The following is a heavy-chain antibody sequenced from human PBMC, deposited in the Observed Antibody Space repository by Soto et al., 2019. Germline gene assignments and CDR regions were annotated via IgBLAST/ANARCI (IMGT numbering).Heavy chain of an antibody. Sequence: QVQLVQSGAEVKKPGASVKVSCKASGYTFTSYGISWVRQAPGQGLAWMGWISAYNGNTNYAQKLQGRVTMTTDTSTSTGDMELRSLRSDDTAVYYCARSGDIVVVVAAGDYWGQGTLVTVSS. J-gene: IGHJ4*02. CDR3: ARSGDIVVVVAAGDY. CDR1: GYTFTSYG. CDR2: ISAYNGNT. V-gene: IGHV1-18*04. D-gene: IGHD2-15*01.